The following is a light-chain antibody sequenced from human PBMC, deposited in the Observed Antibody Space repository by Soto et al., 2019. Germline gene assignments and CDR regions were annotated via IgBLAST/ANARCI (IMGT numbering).Light chain of an antibody. CDR1: QDISSS. V-gene: IGKV1-12*01. CDR3: QEYDQWPIS. CDR2: AAS. Sequence: MTQSATAVSAYVKNRDISTCRASQDISSSLAWYQQKPGKAPKLLIYAASSLQSGVPSRFSGSGSGTDFTLTMSCLQPDDFALYCCQEYDQWPISFGEGTRLEIK. J-gene: IGKJ5*01.